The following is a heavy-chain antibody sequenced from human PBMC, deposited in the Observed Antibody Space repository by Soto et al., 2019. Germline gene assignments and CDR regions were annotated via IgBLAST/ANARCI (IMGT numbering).Heavy chain of an antibody. CDR3: AKDRQQWPFDY. V-gene: IGHV3-30-3*01. Sequence: QVQLVESGGGVVQPGRSLRLSCAASGFTFSSYAMHWVRQAPGKGLEWVAVISYDGSNKYYADSVKGRFTISRDNSKNTLYLQMNSLRAEDTAVYYCAKDRQQWPFDYWGQGTLVTVSS. CDR1: GFTFSSYA. D-gene: IGHD6-19*01. J-gene: IGHJ4*02. CDR2: ISYDGSNK.